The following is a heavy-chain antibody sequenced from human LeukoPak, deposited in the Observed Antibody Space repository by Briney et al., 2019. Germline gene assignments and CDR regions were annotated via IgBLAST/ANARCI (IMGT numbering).Heavy chain of an antibody. Sequence: SETLSLTCTVSGGSISSYYWSWIRQPPGKGLEWIGYIYYSGSTNYNPSLKSRVTISVDTSKNQFSLKLSSVTAADTAVYYCARRALVVGWFDPWGQGTLVTVSS. CDR1: GGSISSYY. J-gene: IGHJ5*02. V-gene: IGHV4-59*01. CDR3: ARRALVVGWFDP. D-gene: IGHD2-2*01. CDR2: IYYSGST.